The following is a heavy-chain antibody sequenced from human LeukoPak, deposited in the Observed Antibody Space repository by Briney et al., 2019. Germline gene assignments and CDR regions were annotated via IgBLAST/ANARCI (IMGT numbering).Heavy chain of an antibody. J-gene: IGHJ4*02. Sequence: ASVKVSCKASGGSFSNFGISWVRQAPGQGLECMGWISAYNGNTNYAQKLQGRVTMTTDTSTSTAYMELRSLRSDDTAVYYCARESIAVAGNFDYWGQGTLVTVSS. V-gene: IGHV1-18*01. CDR1: GGSFSNFG. D-gene: IGHD6-19*01. CDR2: ISAYNGNT. CDR3: ARESIAVAGNFDY.